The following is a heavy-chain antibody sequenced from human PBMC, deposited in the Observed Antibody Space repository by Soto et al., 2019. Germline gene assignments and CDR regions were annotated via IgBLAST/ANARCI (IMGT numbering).Heavy chain of an antibody. D-gene: IGHD6-6*01. Sequence: QVQLQQWGAGLLKPSETLSLTCAVYGGSFSGYYWSWIRQPPGKGLEWIGEINHSGSTNYNPSLKSRVTISVYTSNNQFALQLSSVTAADTAVYYCARGPQAAASSPSVLYYFDYWGQGTLVTVSS. V-gene: IGHV4-34*01. CDR1: GGSFSGYY. CDR2: INHSGST. J-gene: IGHJ4*02. CDR3: ARGPQAAASSPSVLYYFDY.